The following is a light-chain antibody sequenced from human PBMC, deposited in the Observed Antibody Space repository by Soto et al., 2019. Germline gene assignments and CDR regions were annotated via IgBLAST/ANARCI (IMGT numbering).Light chain of an antibody. V-gene: IGKV3D-15*02. Sequence: EIVMTQSPATLSVSPGERATLSCRASQSVSSNLAWYQQKPGQAPRLLIYSVSSRVTGIPGRFTASGSGTDFTLTISRLEPEDFAVYICQQYGKLPFTFGGGTKVDIK. CDR1: QSVSSN. J-gene: IGKJ4*01. CDR2: SVS. CDR3: QQYGKLPFT.